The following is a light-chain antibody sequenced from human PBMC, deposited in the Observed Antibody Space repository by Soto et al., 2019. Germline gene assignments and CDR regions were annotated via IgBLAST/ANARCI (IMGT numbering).Light chain of an antibody. J-gene: IGKJ5*01. CDR3: QQRRKWPLT. CDR2: DAS. V-gene: IGKV3-11*01. CDR1: QSVSSY. Sequence: EIVLTQSPATLSLSPGERATLSCRASQSVSSYFAWYQQKPGQAPRLLIYDASNRATGIPARFSGSGSGTEFTLTIRSLEPEDFAVYYCQQRRKWPLTFGQGTRLEIK.